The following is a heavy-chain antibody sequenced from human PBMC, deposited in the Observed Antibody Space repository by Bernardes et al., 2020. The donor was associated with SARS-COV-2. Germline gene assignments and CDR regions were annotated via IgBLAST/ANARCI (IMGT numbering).Heavy chain of an antibody. V-gene: IGHV4-39*01. CDR1: GGSISSSSYY. CDR3: ARHSSNILTGYSIIAI. D-gene: IGHD3-9*01. Sequence: SETLSLTCTVSGGSISSSSYYWGWIRQPPGKGLEWIGSIYYSGSTYYNPSLKSRVTISVDTSKNQFSLKLSSVTAADTAVYYCARHSSNILTGYSIIAIWGQGTLVTVSS. J-gene: IGHJ4*02. CDR2: IYYSGST.